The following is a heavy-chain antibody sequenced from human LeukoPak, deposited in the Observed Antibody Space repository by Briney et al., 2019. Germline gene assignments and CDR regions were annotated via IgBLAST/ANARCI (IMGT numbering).Heavy chain of an antibody. J-gene: IGHJ5*02. V-gene: IGHV3-21*01. CDR1: GFTFSSYS. CDR2: ISSSSSYI. D-gene: IGHD2-15*01. CDR3: ARGPATIGNWFDP. Sequence: GGSLRLSCAASGFTFSSYSMNWVRQAPGKGLEWVSSISSSSSYIYYADSVKGRFTISRDNAKNSLYLQMNSLRAEDTAVYYCARGPATIGNWFDPWGQGTLVTASS.